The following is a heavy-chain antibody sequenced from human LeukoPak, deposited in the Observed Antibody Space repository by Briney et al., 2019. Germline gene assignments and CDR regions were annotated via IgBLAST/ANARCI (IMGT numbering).Heavy chain of an antibody. V-gene: IGHV4-59*01. CDR2: IYYSGST. J-gene: IGHJ3*02. CDR1: GGSISSYY. CDR3: ARGGGADAFDI. Sequence: SETLSLTCTVSGGSISSYYWSWTRQPPGKGLEWIGYIYYSGSTNYNPPLKSRVTISVDTSKNQFSLKLSSVTAADTAVYYCARGGGADAFDIWGQGTMVTVSS. D-gene: IGHD4-17*01.